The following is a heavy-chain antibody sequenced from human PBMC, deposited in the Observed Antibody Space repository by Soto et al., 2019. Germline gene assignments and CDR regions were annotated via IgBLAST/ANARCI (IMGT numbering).Heavy chain of an antibody. Sequence: GGSLRLSCAASGFTFSSYWMSWVRQAPGKGLEWVANIKQDGSEKYYVDSVKGRFTISRDNAKNSLYLQMNSLRAEDTAVYYCARDAYSSSSYYFDYGGQGNLVTVSS. CDR1: GFTFSSYW. CDR2: IKQDGSEK. D-gene: IGHD6-6*01. V-gene: IGHV3-7*01. J-gene: IGHJ4*02. CDR3: ARDAYSSSSYYFDY.